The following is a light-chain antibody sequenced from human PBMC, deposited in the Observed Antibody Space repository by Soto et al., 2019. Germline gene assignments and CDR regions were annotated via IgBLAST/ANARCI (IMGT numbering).Light chain of an antibody. CDR1: TGAVTTSHF. J-gene: IGLJ2*01. V-gene: IGLV7-46*01. CDR3: LLDYSGARV. CDR2: NTN. Sequence: QAVVTQEPSLTVSPGGTVTLTCGSSTGAVTTSHFPYWIQQKPGQAPKTLICNTNDKHSWTPARFSGSLLGGKAALTLSGAQPEDEAEYYCLLDYSGARVFGGGTKLTVL.